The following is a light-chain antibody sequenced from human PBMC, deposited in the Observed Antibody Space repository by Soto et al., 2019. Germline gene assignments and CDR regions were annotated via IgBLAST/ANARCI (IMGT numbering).Light chain of an antibody. V-gene: IGKV3D-20*02. Sequence: EIVLTQSTGTLSLSPGERATLSCRASQGVSSSYLAWYQQKPGQAPRLLIYGASSRATGIPDRFSGSGSGTDFTLTISRLEPEDFAAYYCQQRSNWPRTFGQGTKVDIK. CDR2: GAS. CDR1: QGVSSSY. CDR3: QQRSNWPRT. J-gene: IGKJ1*01.